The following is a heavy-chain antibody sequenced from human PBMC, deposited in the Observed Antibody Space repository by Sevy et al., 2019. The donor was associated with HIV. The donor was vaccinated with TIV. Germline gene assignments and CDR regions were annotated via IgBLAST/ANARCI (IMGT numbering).Heavy chain of an antibody. J-gene: IGHJ6*02. V-gene: IGHV1-18*01. Sequence: ASVKVSCKASGYTFTSYGISWVRQAPGQGLEWMGWISAYNGNTNYVQKLQGRVTMTTDTSTSTAYMELRSLRSDDTAVYYCARGGEYGDYEELNYYYYGMDVWGQGTTVTVSS. CDR3: ARGGEYGDYEELNYYYYGMDV. CDR2: ISAYNGNT. CDR1: GYTFTSYG. D-gene: IGHD4-17*01.